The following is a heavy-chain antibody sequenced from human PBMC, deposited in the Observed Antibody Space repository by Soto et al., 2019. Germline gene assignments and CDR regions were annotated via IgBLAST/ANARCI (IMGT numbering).Heavy chain of an antibody. CDR2: ISYDGSNK. CDR3: ARDRYDYVWGSYRLALDYYGMDV. V-gene: IGHV3-30-3*01. CDR1: GFTFSSYA. D-gene: IGHD3-16*02. Sequence: PGGSLRLSCAASGFTFSSYAMHWVRQAPGKGLEWVAVISYDGSNKYYADSVKGRFTISRDNSKNTLYLQMNSLRAEDTAVYYCARDRYDYVWGSYRLALDYYGMDVWGQGTTVTVSS. J-gene: IGHJ6*02.